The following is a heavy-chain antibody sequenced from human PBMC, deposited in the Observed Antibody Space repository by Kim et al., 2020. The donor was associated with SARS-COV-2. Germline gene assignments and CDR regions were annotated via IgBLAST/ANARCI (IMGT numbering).Heavy chain of an antibody. CDR1: GGSISSAGDY. CDR3: ARRSAGAYFDY. D-gene: IGHD2-21*01. CDR2: IYSTGHT. V-gene: IGHV4-31*03. Sequence: SETLSLTCTVSGGSISSAGDYWNWIRQLPGRDLQWIGYIYSTGHTYYNSSLQSRAIISIDTSRNQFSLELTSVTAADTAVYYCARRSAGAYFDYWGQGALVTVSS. J-gene: IGHJ4*02.